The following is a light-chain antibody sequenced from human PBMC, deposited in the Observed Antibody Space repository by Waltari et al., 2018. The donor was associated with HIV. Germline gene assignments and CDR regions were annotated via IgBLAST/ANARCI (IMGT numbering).Light chain of an antibody. J-gene: IGLJ3*02. CDR3: CSYAGSSTWV. V-gene: IGLV2-23*02. CDR2: EVS. Sequence: QSALTQPASVSGSPGQSITISCTGTSSDVGSYNLVSWYPQHPGQAPKLRIYEVSKRPSGVSNRFSGSKSGNTASLTISGLQAEDEADYYCCSYAGSSTWVFGGGTKLTVL. CDR1: SSDVGSYNL.